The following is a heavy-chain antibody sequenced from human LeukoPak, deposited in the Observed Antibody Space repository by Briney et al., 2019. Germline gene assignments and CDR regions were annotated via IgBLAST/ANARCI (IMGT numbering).Heavy chain of an antibody. V-gene: IGHV3-30*18. D-gene: IGHD4-17*01. J-gene: IGHJ4*02. CDR2: ISYDGSNK. Sequence: ERSLRLSCAASGFTFSSYGMHWVRQAPGKGLEWVAVISYDGSNKYYADSVKGRFTISRDNSKNTLYLQMNSLRAEDTAVYYCAKDLPDYGLGYWGQGTLVTVSS. CDR3: AKDLPDYGLGY. CDR1: GFTFSSYG.